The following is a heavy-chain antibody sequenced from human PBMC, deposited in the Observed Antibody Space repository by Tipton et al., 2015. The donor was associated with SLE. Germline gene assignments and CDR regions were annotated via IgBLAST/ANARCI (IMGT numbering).Heavy chain of an antibody. Sequence: TLSLTCAVYGGSFSGYYWSWIRQPPGKGLGWFGEINHSGSTNYNPSLKSRVTISVDTSRNQFSLKLSSVTAADTAVYYCARRSIVVVIAIYDAFDTWGQGTMVTVSS. CDR2: INHSGST. CDR3: ARRSIVVVIAIYDAFDT. J-gene: IGHJ3*02. CDR1: GGSFSGYY. D-gene: IGHD2-21*01. V-gene: IGHV4-34*01.